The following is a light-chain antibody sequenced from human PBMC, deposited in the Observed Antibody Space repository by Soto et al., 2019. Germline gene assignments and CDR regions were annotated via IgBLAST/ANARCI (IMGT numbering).Light chain of an antibody. CDR3: CSPTTSRTLGL. J-gene: IGLJ2*01. CDR2: EVS. CDR1: SSDVGTFNR. V-gene: IGLV2-18*02. Sequence: QSALTQPPSVSGSLGQSVTISCTATSSDVGTFNRVSWYQQSPGTAPKLMIYEVSNRPSGVPDRFSGSKSGNTASLTISGLQAEDEADYYCCSPTTSRTLGLFGGGTKLTVL.